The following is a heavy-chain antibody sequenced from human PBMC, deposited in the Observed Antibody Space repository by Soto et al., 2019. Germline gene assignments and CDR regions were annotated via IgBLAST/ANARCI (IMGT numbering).Heavy chain of an antibody. J-gene: IGHJ4*02. CDR2: INGGGGSP. D-gene: IGHD2-2*01. V-gene: IGHV3-23*01. Sequence: EVHLLESGGGLAQPGGSLRLSCAASGFTFSTYTMSWVRRAPGKGLEWVSTINGGGGSPSYADSVQGRFTISRDNPKNTLYLQLNCLTVDDTATYYCAKPRCSTSNCYVPDYWGQGAPVTVSS. CDR3: AKPRCSTSNCYVPDY. CDR1: GFTFSTYT.